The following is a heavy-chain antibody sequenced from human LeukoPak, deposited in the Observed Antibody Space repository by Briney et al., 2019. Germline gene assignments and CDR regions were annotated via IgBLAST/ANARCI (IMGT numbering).Heavy chain of an antibody. CDR2: IYYSGST. V-gene: IGHV4-31*03. CDR1: GGSISSGGYY. D-gene: IGHD6-13*01. J-gene: IGHJ4*02. CDR3: ARAESSSWHEYFDY. Sequence: SQTLSLTCTVSGGSISSGGYYWSWIRQHPGKGLEWIGYIYYSGSTYYNPSLKSRVTISVDTSKNQFSLKLTSVTAADTAVYYCARAESSSWHEYFDYWGQGTLVIVSS.